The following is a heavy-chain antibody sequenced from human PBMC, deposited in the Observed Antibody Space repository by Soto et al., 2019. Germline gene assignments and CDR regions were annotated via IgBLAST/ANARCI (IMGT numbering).Heavy chain of an antibody. V-gene: IGHV4-39*01. Sequence: QLQLQESGPGLVKPSETLSLTCTVSGGSVSSGTYYWGWIRQPPGKGLEWIGSIDYSVTTYYNPSLKSRVTLSVDTSKNQFSLKLTSVTAADTAVYDCARLDSGFGATMDVWGQGTTVTVSS. CDR2: IDYSVTT. CDR3: ARLDSGFGATMDV. D-gene: IGHD3-10*01. J-gene: IGHJ6*02. CDR1: GGSVSSGTYY.